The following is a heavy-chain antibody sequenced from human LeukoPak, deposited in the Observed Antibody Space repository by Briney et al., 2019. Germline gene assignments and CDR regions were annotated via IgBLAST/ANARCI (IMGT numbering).Heavy chain of an antibody. CDR1: GYSFTSYW. Sequence: GESLKISFKGSGYSFTSYWIGWVRQVPGKGLEWMGIIYPGDSDTRYSPSCQGQVTISADKYISTAYLQWSSLKASETAMYYCARPRLSGSRGNYFDYWGQGTLVTVSS. CDR3: ARPRLSGSRGNYFDY. J-gene: IGHJ4*02. V-gene: IGHV5-51*01. D-gene: IGHD1-26*01. CDR2: IYPGDSDT.